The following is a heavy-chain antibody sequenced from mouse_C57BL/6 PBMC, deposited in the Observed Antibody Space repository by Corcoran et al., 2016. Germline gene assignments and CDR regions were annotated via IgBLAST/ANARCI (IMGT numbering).Heavy chain of an antibody. CDR1: GYTFTDYY. CDR2: IYPGSGNT. Sequence: QVQLKQSGAELVRPGASVKLSCKASGYTFTDYYINWVKQRPGQGLEWIARIYPGSGNTYYNEKFKGKATLTAEKSSSTAYMQLSSLTSEDSAVYFCVDGYYDVWFAYWGQGTLVTVSA. V-gene: IGHV1-76*01. D-gene: IGHD2-3*01. CDR3: VDGYYDVWFAY. J-gene: IGHJ3*01.